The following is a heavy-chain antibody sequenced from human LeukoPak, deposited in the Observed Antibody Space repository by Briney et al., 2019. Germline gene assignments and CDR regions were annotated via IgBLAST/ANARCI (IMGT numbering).Heavy chain of an antibody. CDR2: INHRGRT. CDR3: ASLHQVRGLTVFDY. D-gene: IGHD3-10*01. J-gene: IGHJ4*02. CDR1: GGSFNDYY. Sequence: SETLSLTCALSGGSFNDYYWSWVRQPPGKGLEWIGEINHRGRTTYNPSLKSRVTISVDTSKNQFSLKLSSVTAADTAVYYCASLHQVRGLTVFDYWGQGALVTVSS. V-gene: IGHV4-34*01.